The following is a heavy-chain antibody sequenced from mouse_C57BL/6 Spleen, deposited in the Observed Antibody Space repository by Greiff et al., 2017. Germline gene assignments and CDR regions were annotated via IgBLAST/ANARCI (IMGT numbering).Heavy chain of an antibody. V-gene: IGHV3-6*01. J-gene: IGHJ2*01. CDR3: ARGRIYYGNYNFDY. CDR2: ISYDGSN. D-gene: IGHD2-1*01. CDR1: GYSITSGYY. Sequence: DVQLQESGPGLVKPSQSLSLTCSVTGYSITSGYYWNWIRQFPGNKLEWMGYISYDGSNNYNPSLKNRISITRDTSKNQFFLKLNSVTTEDTATYYCARGRIYYGNYNFDYWGQGTTLTVSS.